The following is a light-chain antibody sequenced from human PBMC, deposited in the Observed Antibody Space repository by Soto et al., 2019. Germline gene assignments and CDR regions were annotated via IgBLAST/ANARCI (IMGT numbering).Light chain of an antibody. CDR1: QSIRSC. CDR3: LQCKKFCP. CDR2: TLS. Sequence: DIQMTQSPSTLSASVGDRFTITCRAMQSIRSCLAWYRQKPGQSPQLLIYTLSSRASGVPARFSGSGSGTDFTLNISRVQAEDVGVYYCLQCKKFCPFGQGTRLEIK. V-gene: IGKV1-5*01. J-gene: IGKJ5*01.